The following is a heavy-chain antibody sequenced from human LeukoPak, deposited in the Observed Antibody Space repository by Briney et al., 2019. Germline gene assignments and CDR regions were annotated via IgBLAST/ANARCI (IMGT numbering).Heavy chain of an antibody. D-gene: IGHD5-18*01. V-gene: IGHV4-59*01. J-gene: IGHJ4*02. Sequence: SETLSLTCTVSGGSISSYYWSWIRQPPGKGLEWIGYIYYSGSTNYNPSLKSRVTISVDTSKNQFSLKLSSVTAADTAVYYCAGDLYSYGFDYWGQGTLVTVSS. CDR1: GGSISSYY. CDR2: IYYSGST. CDR3: AGDLYSYGFDY.